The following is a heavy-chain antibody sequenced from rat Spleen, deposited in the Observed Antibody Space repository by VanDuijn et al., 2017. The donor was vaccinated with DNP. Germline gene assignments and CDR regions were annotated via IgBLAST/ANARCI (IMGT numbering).Heavy chain of an antibody. Sequence: QVQLQQSGAELAKPGSSVMISCRASGYTFTTYYIGWIKQTTRQGLEYIGYINMGSGGSNYNEKFKGKATLTVGKSSSTAFMQLSSLTPDDSAVYYCAREKFGVNDWGQGVMVTVSS. CDR2: INMGSGGS. J-gene: IGHJ2*01. D-gene: IGHD4-3*01. CDR3: AREKFGVND. V-gene: IGHV1-43*01. CDR1: GYTFTTYY.